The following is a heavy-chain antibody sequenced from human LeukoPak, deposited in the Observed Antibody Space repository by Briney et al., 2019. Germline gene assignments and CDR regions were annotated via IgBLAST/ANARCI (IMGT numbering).Heavy chain of an antibody. D-gene: IGHD2-2*01. V-gene: IGHV4-31*03. Sequence: PSETLSLTCTVSGGSISSGGYYWSWIRQHPGKGLEWIGYIYYSGSTYYNPSLKSRVTISVDTSKNRFSLKLSSVTAADTAVYYCARSPPDIVVVPAAIWFDPWGQGTLVTVSS. CDR3: ARSPPDIVVVPAAIWFDP. J-gene: IGHJ5*02. CDR1: GGSISSGGYY. CDR2: IYYSGST.